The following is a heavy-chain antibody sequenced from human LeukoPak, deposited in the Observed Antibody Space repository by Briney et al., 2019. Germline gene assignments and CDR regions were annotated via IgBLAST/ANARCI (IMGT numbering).Heavy chain of an antibody. CDR3: ARELWSGWYPYYFDY. D-gene: IGHD6-19*01. CDR1: GYTFTGYY. J-gene: IGHJ4*02. CDR2: INPNSGGT. Sequence: GASVKVSCKASGYTFTGYYMHWVRQAPGQGLEWMGWINPNSGGTNYAQKFQGRVTMTRDTSISTAYMELRSLRSDDTAVYYCARELWSGWYPYYFDYWGQGTLVTVSS. V-gene: IGHV1-2*02.